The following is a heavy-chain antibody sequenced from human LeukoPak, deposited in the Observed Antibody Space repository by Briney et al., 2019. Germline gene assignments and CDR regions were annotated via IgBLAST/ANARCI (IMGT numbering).Heavy chain of an antibody. V-gene: IGHV3-30-3*01. CDR2: ISYDGSNK. CDR1: GFTFSSYA. Sequence: GGSLRLSCAASGFTFSSYAMHWVRQAPGKGLEWVAVISYDGSNKYYADSVKGRFTISRDNSKNTLYLQMNSLRAEDTAVYYCARDRRVEMATNLFDYWGQGTLVTVSS. D-gene: IGHD5-24*01. J-gene: IGHJ4*02. CDR3: ARDRRVEMATNLFDY.